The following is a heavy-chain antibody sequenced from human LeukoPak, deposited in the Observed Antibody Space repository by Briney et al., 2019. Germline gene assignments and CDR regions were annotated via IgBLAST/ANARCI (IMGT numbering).Heavy chain of an antibody. V-gene: IGHV4-4*07. CDR1: GGSISSYY. CDR2: IHTSGST. Sequence: PSETLSLTCTVSGGSISSYYWNWIRQPAGKGLEWIGRIHTSGSTNCNPSLKSRVTMSVDTSKNQFSLKLSSVTAADTAVYYCARDGGSYYPYFYYYYMDVWGKGTTVTISS. CDR3: ARDGGSYYPYFYYYYMDV. D-gene: IGHD1-26*01. J-gene: IGHJ6*03.